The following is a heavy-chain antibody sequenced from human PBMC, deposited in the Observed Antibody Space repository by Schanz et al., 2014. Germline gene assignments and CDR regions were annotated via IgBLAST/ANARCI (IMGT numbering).Heavy chain of an antibody. CDR3: AIPRGSYAPNWSEARYFQH. CDR2: INHYGRT. V-gene: IGHV4-34*01. J-gene: IGHJ1*01. D-gene: IGHD1-1*01. CDR1: GGSFIGYD. Sequence: QVRLQQWGAGLLKPSGTLSLTCAVYGGSFIGYDWSWIRQFSGQDLEWIGDINHYGRTNYNPSLRGRVSISIDAPQNHFSRKMTSVTAADTAIYYCAIPRGSYAPNWSEARYFQHWGQGSLVTVSS.